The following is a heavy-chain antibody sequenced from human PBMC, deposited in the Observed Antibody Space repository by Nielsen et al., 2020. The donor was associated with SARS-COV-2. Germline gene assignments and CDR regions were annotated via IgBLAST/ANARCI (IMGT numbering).Heavy chain of an antibody. V-gene: IGHV3-33*01. J-gene: IGHJ5*02. CDR1: GFTFSSYG. CDR3: ARVLGGHWVNWFDP. CDR2: IRYDGSNK. D-gene: IGHD2-21*02. Sequence: GESLKISCAASGFTFSSYGMHWVRQAPGKGLEWVAVIRYDGSNKYYADSVKGRFTISRDNSKNTLYLQMNSLRAEDTAVYYCARVLGGHWVNWFDPWGQGTLVTVSS.